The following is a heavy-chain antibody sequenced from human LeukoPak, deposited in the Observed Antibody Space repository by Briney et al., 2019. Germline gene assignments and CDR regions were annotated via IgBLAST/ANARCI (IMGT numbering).Heavy chain of an antibody. CDR3: ARHMVPTNTLLFYGLDV. J-gene: IGHJ6*02. Sequence: GGSLRLSCAVTGFSFEDYGMHWVRQPPGKGLEWVSSINYNGGSTEYADSVKGRFTISRDNAKNSLFLQLNSLRPEDSALYYCARHMVPTNTLLFYGLDVWGQGTTVTVSS. CDR1: GFSFEDYG. CDR2: INYNGGST. V-gene: IGHV3-20*04. D-gene: IGHD3-10*01.